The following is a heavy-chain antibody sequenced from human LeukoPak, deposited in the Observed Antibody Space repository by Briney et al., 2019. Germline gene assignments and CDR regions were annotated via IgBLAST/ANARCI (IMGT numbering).Heavy chain of an antibody. Sequence: GGSLRLSCAASGFTFSSYSMNWVRQAPGKGLEWVSSISSSSSYIYYADSVKGRFTISRDNAKNSLYLQMNSLRAEDTAVYYCAKDRTSSANSPRFDPWGQGTLVTVSS. J-gene: IGHJ5*02. D-gene: IGHD2-2*01. CDR2: ISSSSSYI. CDR3: AKDRTSSANSPRFDP. CDR1: GFTFSSYS. V-gene: IGHV3-21*04.